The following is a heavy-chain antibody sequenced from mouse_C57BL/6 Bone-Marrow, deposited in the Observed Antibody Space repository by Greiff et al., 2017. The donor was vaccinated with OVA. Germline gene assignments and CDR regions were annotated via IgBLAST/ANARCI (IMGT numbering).Heavy chain of an antibody. V-gene: IGHV1-15*01. D-gene: IGHD1-1*01. J-gene: IGHJ2*01. CDR1: GYTFTDYE. CDR3: TRWADYYCSSPFDY. Sequence: VKLQESGAELVRPGASVTLSCKASGYTFTDYEMHWVKQTPVHGLEWIGAIDPETGGTAYNQKFKGKAILTADKSSSTAYMELRSLTSEDSAVYYCTRWADYYCSSPFDYWGQGTTLTVSS. CDR2: IDPETGGT.